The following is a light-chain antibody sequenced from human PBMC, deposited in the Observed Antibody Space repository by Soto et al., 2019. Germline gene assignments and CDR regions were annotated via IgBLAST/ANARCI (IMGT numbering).Light chain of an antibody. Sequence: GDRGTITCRASQSISSWLAWYQQKPGKAPKFLIYDASNLESGVPSGFSGSGSGTEFTLTISSLQPDDFATYYCQQYSSYWTFGQGTKVDIK. J-gene: IGKJ1*01. CDR2: DAS. CDR1: QSISSW. V-gene: IGKV1-5*01. CDR3: QQYSSYWT.